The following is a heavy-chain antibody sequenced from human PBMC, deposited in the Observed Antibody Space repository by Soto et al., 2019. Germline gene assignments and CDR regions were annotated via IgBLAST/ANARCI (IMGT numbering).Heavy chain of an antibody. V-gene: IGHV3-9*01. J-gene: IGHJ4*02. CDR3: AKDISPRWLVPDY. CDR2: ISWNSGSI. Sequence: EVQLVESGGGLVQPRRSLRLSCAASGFTFDDYAMHWVRQAPGKGLEWVSGISWNSGSIGYADSVKGRFTISRDNAKNALYLQMNSLRAEDTALYYCAKDISPRWLVPDYWGQGTLVTVSS. CDR1: GFTFDDYA. D-gene: IGHD6-19*01.